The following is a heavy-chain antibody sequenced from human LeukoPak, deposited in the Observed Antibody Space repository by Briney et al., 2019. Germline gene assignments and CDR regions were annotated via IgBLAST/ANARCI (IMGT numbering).Heavy chain of an antibody. CDR2: INHSGST. D-gene: IGHD3-10*01. V-gene: IGHV4-34*01. CDR3: ARESRGVGNDS. Sequence: SETLSLTCAVYGGSFSGYYWSWIRQPPGKGLEWIGEINHSGSTNYNPSLKSRVTISVDTSKNQFSLRLSSVTAADTAVYYCARESRGVGNDSWGQGTLVTLSS. J-gene: IGHJ4*02. CDR1: GGSFSGYY.